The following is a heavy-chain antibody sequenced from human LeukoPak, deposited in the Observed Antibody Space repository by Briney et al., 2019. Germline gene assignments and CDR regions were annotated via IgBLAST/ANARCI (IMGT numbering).Heavy chain of an antibody. V-gene: IGHV4-34*01. Sequence: PSETLSLTCAVYGGSFSGYYWSWIRQPPGKGLEWIGEINHSGSTNYNPSLKSRVTISVDTSKNQFSLKLSSVTAADTAVYYCARTRGVKPHYYYYYMDVWGKGTTVTVSS. D-gene: IGHD3-10*01. J-gene: IGHJ6*03. CDR2: INHSGST. CDR1: GGSFSGYY. CDR3: ARTRGVKPHYYYYYMDV.